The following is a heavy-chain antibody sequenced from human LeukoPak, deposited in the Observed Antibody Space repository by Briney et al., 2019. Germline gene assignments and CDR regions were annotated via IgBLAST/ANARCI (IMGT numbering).Heavy chain of an antibody. D-gene: IGHD5-18*01. Sequence: PSETLSLTCTVSGVSISSSNSYWGWIRQPPGKGLEWIGSIYYSGSTNYNPSLKSRVTISVDTSKNQFSLKLSSVTAADTAVYYCARGRGYSYELDYWGQGTLVTVSS. CDR1: GVSISSSNSY. J-gene: IGHJ4*02. V-gene: IGHV4-39*07. CDR3: ARGRGYSYELDY. CDR2: IYYSGST.